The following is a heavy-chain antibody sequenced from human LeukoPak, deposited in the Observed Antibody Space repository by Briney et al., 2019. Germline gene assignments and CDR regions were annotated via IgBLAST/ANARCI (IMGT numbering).Heavy chain of an antibody. CDR1: GFTFGNFA. D-gene: IGHD5-18*01. CDR2: VKGGGAGA. V-gene: IGHV3-23*01. Sequence: GGSLRLSCVASGFTFGNFAMSWVRHAPEKGLEWVSTVKGGGAGAHYADSVKGRFTISRDNSRNTLYMEMSSLRAEDTAVYFCAKASSSYGNDAFDIWGQGTKVTVSS. J-gene: IGHJ3*02. CDR3: AKASSSYGNDAFDI.